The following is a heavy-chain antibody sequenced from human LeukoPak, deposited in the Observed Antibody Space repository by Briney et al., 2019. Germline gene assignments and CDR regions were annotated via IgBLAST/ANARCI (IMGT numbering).Heavy chain of an antibody. D-gene: IGHD4-17*01. CDR3: ARDHDYGNYYFDY. CDR2: IYSGGST. Sequence: GGSLRLSCAASGFTVSNNYMSWVRPAPGKGLEWVSVIYSGGSTYYADSVKGRFTISRDNFKNTVYVQMNSLRDEDRAVYYCARDHDYGNYYFDYWGQGTLVTVSS. V-gene: IGHV3-66*01. CDR1: GFTVSNNY. J-gene: IGHJ4*02.